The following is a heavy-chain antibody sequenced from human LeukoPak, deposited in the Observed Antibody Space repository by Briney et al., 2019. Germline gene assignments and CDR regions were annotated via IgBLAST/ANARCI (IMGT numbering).Heavy chain of an antibody. V-gene: IGHV4-31*03. CDR2: IHYSGST. CDR1: GGSISSGGYY. Sequence: SQTLSLTCTVSGGSISSGGYYWSWIRQHPGKGLEWIGYIHYSGSTYYNPSLKSRVTISVDTSKNQFSLKLSSVTAADTAVYYCARGIYYYGSGSYYVLDYWGQGTLVTVSS. D-gene: IGHD3-10*01. J-gene: IGHJ4*02. CDR3: ARGIYYYGSGSYYVLDY.